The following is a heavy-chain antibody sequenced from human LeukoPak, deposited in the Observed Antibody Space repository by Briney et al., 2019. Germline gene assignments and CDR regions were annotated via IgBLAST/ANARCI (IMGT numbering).Heavy chain of an antibody. CDR1: GFTLSSYA. J-gene: IGHJ4*02. V-gene: IGHV3-23*01. Sequence: GGSLRLSCAASGFTLSSYAMNWVRQAPGKGLEWVSAISGSGGSTYYADSVKGRFTISRDNSKNTLYLQMNSLRAEDTAVYYCAKDRSLFGADYDYWGQGTLVTVSS. CDR3: AKDRSLFGADYDY. CDR2: ISGSGGST. D-gene: IGHD3-3*01.